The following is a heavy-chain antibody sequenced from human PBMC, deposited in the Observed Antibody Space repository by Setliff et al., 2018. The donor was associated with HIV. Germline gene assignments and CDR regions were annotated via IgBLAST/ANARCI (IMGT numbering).Heavy chain of an antibody. J-gene: IGHJ6*03. V-gene: IGHV1-2*02. CDR2: IDPNSGDT. Sequence: GASVKVSCKASGYTFTGYYLHWVRQAPGQGLEWMGWIDPNSGDTNYEQKFQGRVSMTRDTSISTVYMELSRLRSDDTAVYHCARDWVAGTSGYYYYYYMDVWGKGTTVTVSS. D-gene: IGHD6-19*01. CDR1: GYTFTGYY. CDR3: ARDWVAGTSGYYYYYYMDV.